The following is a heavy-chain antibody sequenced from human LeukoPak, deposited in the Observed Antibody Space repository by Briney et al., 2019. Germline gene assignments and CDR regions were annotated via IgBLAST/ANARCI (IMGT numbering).Heavy chain of an antibody. V-gene: IGHV3-23*01. CDR2: ISGSGST. CDR3: AKERSLAGYLDY. Sequence: GGSLRLSCAASGFTFSSYAMSWVRQAPGKGLEWVSAISGSGSTYYADSVKGRSTISRDNSKNTLYLQMNSLRAEDTAVYYCAKERSLAGYLDYWGQGTLVTVSS. D-gene: IGHD1-26*01. J-gene: IGHJ4*02. CDR1: GFTFSSYA.